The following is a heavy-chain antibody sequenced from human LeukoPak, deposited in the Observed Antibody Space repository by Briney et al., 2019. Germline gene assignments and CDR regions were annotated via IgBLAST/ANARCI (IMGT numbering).Heavy chain of an antibody. Sequence: PSETLSLTCSVSGGSSSSSNYYWGWIRQAPGSGLEWIGSVYHSGSTYDNPSLKSRVTISLDTSKNQSTLKVTSVTAADTAAYYCTRGNSIAAGANWGQGTLVTVSS. CDR3: TRGNSIAAGAN. D-gene: IGHD6-13*01. V-gene: IGHV4-39*06. J-gene: IGHJ4*02. CDR2: VYHSGST. CDR1: GGSSSSSNYY.